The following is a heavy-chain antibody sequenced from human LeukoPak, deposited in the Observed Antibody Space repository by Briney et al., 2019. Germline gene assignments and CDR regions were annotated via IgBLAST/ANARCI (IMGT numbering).Heavy chain of an antibody. CDR3: ARDQGAVAPDY. CDR2: IKQDGSEK. J-gene: IGHJ4*02. Sequence: GGSLRLSYAASGFTFSDYWMSWVRQAPGKGLEWVANIKQDGSEKYYVDSVKGRFTISRDNAKNSLYLQMNSLRAEDTAVYYCARDQGAVAPDYWGQGTLVTVSS. V-gene: IGHV3-7*01. D-gene: IGHD6-19*01. CDR1: GFTFSDYW.